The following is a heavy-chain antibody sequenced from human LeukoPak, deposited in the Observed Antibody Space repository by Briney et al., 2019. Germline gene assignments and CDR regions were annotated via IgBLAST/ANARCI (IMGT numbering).Heavy chain of an antibody. J-gene: IGHJ4*02. CDR2: IGGSGSST. CDR1: GFTFSSYA. V-gene: IGHV3-23*01. D-gene: IGHD5-12*01. Sequence: PGGSLRLSCAASGFTFSSYAISWVRQAPGKGLEWVSAIGGSGSSTYYRDSVRGRFTISRDNSKNTLYLQMNSLRAEDTAVYYCARGDIVATSDWGQGTLVTVSS. CDR3: ARGDIVATSD.